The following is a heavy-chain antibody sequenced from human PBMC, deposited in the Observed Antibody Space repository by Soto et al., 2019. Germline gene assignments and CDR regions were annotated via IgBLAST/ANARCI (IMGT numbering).Heavy chain of an antibody. Sequence: EVQLVESGGGLVQPGGSLRLSCAGPGFTFSNCWMHWVRQAPGKGLEWVSRIDHDGPTDYADSVRGRFTISRDNAENMLYLHMNSLGPEDTAVYYCVRESNGDYWGQRTLVTVSS. CDR2: IDHDGPT. J-gene: IGHJ4*02. CDR1: GFTFSNCW. CDR3: VRESNGDY. D-gene: IGHD4-4*01. V-gene: IGHV3-74*01.